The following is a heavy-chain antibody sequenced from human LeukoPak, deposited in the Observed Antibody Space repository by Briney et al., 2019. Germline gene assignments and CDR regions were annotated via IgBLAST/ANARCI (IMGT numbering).Heavy chain of an antibody. CDR1: GYTFTDYY. CDR2: INPSSDGT. J-gene: IGHJ5*02. D-gene: IGHD3-3*01. V-gene: IGHV1-2*02. Sequence: ASVKVSCKASGYTFTDYYIHWVRQAPGHGLEWIGWINPSSDGTNYAQKFEGRVTLTRDTSISTAYMELSSLRSDDTAVYYCAKSLDYDELNPWGQGTLVTVSS. CDR3: AKSLDYDELNP.